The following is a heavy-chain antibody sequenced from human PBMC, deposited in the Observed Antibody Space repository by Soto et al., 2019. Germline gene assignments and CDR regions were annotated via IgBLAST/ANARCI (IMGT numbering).Heavy chain of an antibody. J-gene: IGHJ6*02. D-gene: IGHD3-3*01. CDR2: ISAYNGNT. CDR1: GYTFTSYG. V-gene: IGHV1-18*01. Sequence: QVQLVQSGAEVKKPGASVKVSCKASGYTFTSYGISWVRQAPGQGLEWMGWISAYNGNTNYAQKLQGRVTMTTDTSTSRAYMELRSLRSDDTAVYYCARYENDFWSGFYYYYGMDVWGQGTTVTVSS. CDR3: ARYENDFWSGFYYYYGMDV.